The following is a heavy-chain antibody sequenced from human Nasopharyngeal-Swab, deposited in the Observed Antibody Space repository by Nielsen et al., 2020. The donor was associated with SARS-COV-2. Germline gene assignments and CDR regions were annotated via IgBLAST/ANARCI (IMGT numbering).Heavy chain of an antibody. V-gene: IGHV4-34*01. D-gene: IGHD3-22*01. J-gene: IGHJ4*02. CDR2: ISRSGRT. CDR3: ARQGVPIRGWFKDYDRTAYEY. Sequence: LRLSCAVYGGSFRGYYWSWTRQSPGKGLEWIGEISRSGRTNYSPSLNSRVTISLDTSKNQFSLKLTSVTAADTAVYYCARQGVPIRGWFKDYDRTAYEYWGQGTLVTVSS. CDR1: GGSFRGYY.